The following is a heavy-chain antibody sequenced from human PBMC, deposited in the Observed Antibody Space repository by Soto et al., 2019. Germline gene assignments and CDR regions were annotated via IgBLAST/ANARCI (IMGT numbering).Heavy chain of an antibody. D-gene: IGHD2-15*01. J-gene: IGHJ5*02. CDR2: IIPIFGTA. CDR1: GGTFSSYA. V-gene: IGHV1-69*13. Sequence: SVKVSCKASGGTFSSYAISCVRQAPGQGLEWMGGIIPIFGTANYAQKFQGRVTITADESTSTAYMELSSLRSEDTAVYYCARTPIEPNWFDPWGQGTLVTVSS. CDR3: ARTPIEPNWFDP.